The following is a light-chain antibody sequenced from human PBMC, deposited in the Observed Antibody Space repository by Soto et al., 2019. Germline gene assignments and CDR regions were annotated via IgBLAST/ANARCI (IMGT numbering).Light chain of an antibody. CDR3: QQYGNSPST. V-gene: IGKV3-20*01. J-gene: IGKJ1*01. CDR2: GAF. Sequence: EIVLTQSPGTLSSSPGERATLSCRASQSVSSSYLAWYQQKPGQAPRLLIYGAFNRVTGIPVRFSGSGSGADFTLTISRLEPEDFAVYYCQQYGNSPSTFGQGTKVDIK. CDR1: QSVSSSY.